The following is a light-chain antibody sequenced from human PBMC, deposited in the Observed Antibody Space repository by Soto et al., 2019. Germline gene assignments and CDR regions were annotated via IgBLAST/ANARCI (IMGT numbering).Light chain of an antibody. Sequence: EIVLTQSPGTLSLSPGERATLSCRASQSVSNNYLAWYQQKPGQAPRLLISGSSIKATVIPDRFSGSWSGTDFPITISRLEPEDFAVYYRQRYGSSGTFGQGTKVEIK. CDR1: QSVSNNY. CDR2: GSS. V-gene: IGKV3-20*01. CDR3: QRYGSSGT. J-gene: IGKJ1*01.